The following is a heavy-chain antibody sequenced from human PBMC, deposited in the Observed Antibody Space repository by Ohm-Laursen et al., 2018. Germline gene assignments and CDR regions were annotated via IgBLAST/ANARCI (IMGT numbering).Heavy chain of an antibody. V-gene: IGHV3-15*01. J-gene: IGHJ4*02. D-gene: IGHD2-21*02. CDR2: IKSKTDGGTT. Sequence: GSLRLSCAASGFTFSNAWMSWVRQAPGKGLEWVGRIKSKTDGGTTDYAAAVTGRFFMSRDDSKNMMYLQMNSLKTEDTAVYYCTTRQSPNTAYMRYWGQGTLVTVSS. CDR1: GFTFSNAW. CDR3: TTRQSPNTAYMRY.